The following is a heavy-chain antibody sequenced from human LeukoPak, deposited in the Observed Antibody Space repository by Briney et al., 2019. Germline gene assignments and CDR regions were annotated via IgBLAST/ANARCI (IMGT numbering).Heavy chain of an antibody. Sequence: GGSLRLSCAASGFTFSRNWMHWVRQAPGKGLVWVSRINSDGSITNYADSVKGRFTISRDNAKNTLYLQTSSLRAEDTAVYYCAKIDAYWGQGTLVTVSS. CDR3: AKIDAY. V-gene: IGHV3-74*01. J-gene: IGHJ4*02. CDR1: GFTFSRNW. CDR2: INSDGSIT.